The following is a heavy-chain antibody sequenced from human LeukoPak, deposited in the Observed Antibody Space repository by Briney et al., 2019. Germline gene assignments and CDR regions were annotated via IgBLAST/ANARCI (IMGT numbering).Heavy chain of an antibody. Sequence: SETLSLTCTVSGGSISSGDYYWSWIRQPPGKGLKWIGHIYYSGSTYYNPSLKSRITISLDTSKNQFSLRLSSVTAADTAVYYCARVPGESSGYPYFDYWGQGTLVTVSS. CDR1: GGSISSGDYY. V-gene: IGHV4-30-4*08. J-gene: IGHJ4*02. D-gene: IGHD3-22*01. CDR3: ARVPGESSGYPYFDY. CDR2: IYYSGST.